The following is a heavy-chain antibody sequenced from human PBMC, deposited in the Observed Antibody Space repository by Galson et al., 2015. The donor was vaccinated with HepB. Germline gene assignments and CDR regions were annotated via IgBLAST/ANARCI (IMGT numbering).Heavy chain of an antibody. CDR1: RYTFTAYY. Sequence: SVKVSCKASRYTFTAYYTHWVRQAPGQGLEWAGCSTPNTGGTKSAEAFQGRVIMTRDTSISTAYMELSSLRSGDTAVYYCARGGSSSDDQFDYWGQGTLVAVSS. CDR2: STPNTGGT. V-gene: IGHV1-2*02. J-gene: IGHJ4*02. CDR3: ARGGSSSDDQFDY. D-gene: IGHD6-6*01.